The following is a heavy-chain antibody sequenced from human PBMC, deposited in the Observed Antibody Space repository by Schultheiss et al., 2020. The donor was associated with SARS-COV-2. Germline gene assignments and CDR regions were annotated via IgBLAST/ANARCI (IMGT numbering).Heavy chain of an antibody. Sequence: ASVKVSCKASGYTFTNYYIHWVRQAPGQGLEWMGIIHPSGGSTSYAQKFQGRVTMTRDTSTSTVYMELSSLRSEDTAVYYCARATGEGYRTEFDYWGQGTLVTVSS. V-gene: IGHV1-46*01. CDR3: ARATGEGYRTEFDY. J-gene: IGHJ4*02. D-gene: IGHD5-24*01. CDR1: GYTFTNYY. CDR2: IHPSGGST.